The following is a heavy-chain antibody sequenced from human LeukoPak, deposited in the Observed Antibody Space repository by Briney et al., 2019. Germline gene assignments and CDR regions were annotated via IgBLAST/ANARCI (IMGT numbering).Heavy chain of an antibody. CDR1: GSSISAYY. CDR2: TYYSGRT. CDR3: ARGNDYGDSFDY. Sequence: PSETLSLTCTVSGSSISAYYWTWIRQSPGEGREWIGNTYYSGRTNSNPSLKSGVTVSLDTSKNQFSLKVRSVTAVDTAVYYCARGNDYGDSFDYWGQGTLVTVSS. V-gene: IGHV4-59*01. J-gene: IGHJ4*02. D-gene: IGHD4-17*01.